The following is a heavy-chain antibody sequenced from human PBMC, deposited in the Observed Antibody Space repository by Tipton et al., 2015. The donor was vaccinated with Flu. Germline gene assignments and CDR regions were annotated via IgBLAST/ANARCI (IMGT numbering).Heavy chain of an antibody. D-gene: IGHD3-10*01. CDR2: IYYSGTT. J-gene: IGHJ5*02. V-gene: IGHV4-39*07. CDR3: ARIQGGYYGSESYDT. Sequence: TLSLTCTVSGGSISSYTYYWGWFRQSPGTGLEWIGSIYYSGTTYYNPSLKSRVTMSIDTSKNQFSLKVTSVTAADTAVYYCARIQGGYYGSESYDTWGQGMLVTVSS. CDR1: GGSISSYTYY.